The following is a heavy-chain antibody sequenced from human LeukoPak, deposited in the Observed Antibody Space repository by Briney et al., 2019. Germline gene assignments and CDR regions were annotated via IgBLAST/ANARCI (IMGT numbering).Heavy chain of an antibody. CDR2: IYISGST. J-gene: IGHJ3*02. CDR1: GVSISSYY. CDR3: ARHRIAVAGSDAFDI. D-gene: IGHD6-19*01. V-gene: IGHV4-4*07. Sequence: SETLSLTCTVSGVSISSYYWSWIRQPAGKGLEWIGHIYISGSTNYNPSLKSRVTMSVDTSRNQFSLKLSSVTAADTAVYYCARHRIAVAGSDAFDIWGQGTMVTVSS.